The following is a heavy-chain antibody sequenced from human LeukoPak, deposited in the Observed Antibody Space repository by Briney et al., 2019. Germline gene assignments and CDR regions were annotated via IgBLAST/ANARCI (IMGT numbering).Heavy chain of an antibody. V-gene: IGHV3-48*02. CDR2: IGPSGRII. CDR3: AKGSSGSYQSSDY. J-gene: IGHJ4*02. D-gene: IGHD1-26*01. CDR1: QFTLTSYT. Sequence: GGSLRLSCAVSQFTLTSYTMDWVRQAPGKGLEWVSLIGPSGRIISYADSVKSRFTISRDIAKNSLYLHMNSLRDEDTAVYYCAKGSSGSYQSSDYWGQGTLVTVSS.